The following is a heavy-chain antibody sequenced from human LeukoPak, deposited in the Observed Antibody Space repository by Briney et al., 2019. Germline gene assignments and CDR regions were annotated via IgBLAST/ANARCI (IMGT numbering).Heavy chain of an antibody. CDR2: ISAYNGNT. J-gene: IGHJ4*02. CDR1: GYTFTSYG. V-gene: IGHV1-18*01. D-gene: IGHD6-19*01. Sequence: ASVKVSCKASGYTFTSYGISWVRQAPGQGLEWMGWISAYNGNTNYAQKLQGRVTMTTDTSTSTAYMELRSLRSDDTAVYYCARESSSSGWPAHFDYWGQGTLVTVSS. CDR3: ARESSSSGWPAHFDY.